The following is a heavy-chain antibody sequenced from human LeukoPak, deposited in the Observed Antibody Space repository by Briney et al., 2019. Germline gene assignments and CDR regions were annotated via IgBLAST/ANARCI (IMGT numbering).Heavy chain of an antibody. CDR1: GGTFSSYA. CDR3: ARGVVVAATPFYYFDY. V-gene: IGHV1-69*06. CDR2: IIPIFGTA. D-gene: IGHD2-15*01. J-gene: IGHJ4*02. Sequence: SVKVSCKASGGTFSSYAISWVRQAPGQGLEWMGGIIPIFGTANYAQKFQGRVTITADKSTSTAYMELSSLRSEDTAVYYCARGVVVAATPFYYFDYWGQGTLVTVSS.